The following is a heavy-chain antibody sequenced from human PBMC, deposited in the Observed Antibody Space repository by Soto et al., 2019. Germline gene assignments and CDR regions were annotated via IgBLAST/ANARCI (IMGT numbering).Heavy chain of an antibody. J-gene: IGHJ4*02. CDR1: GGSISSGGYS. CDR3: ARGGLLPAY. D-gene: IGHD6-19*01. Sequence: QLQLQESGSGLVKPSQTLSLTCAVSGGSISSGGYSWNWIRQPPGKGLEWIGYISHSGSTYYSPYLKSRVTLSVDRSKNQFSLKLRSVTAADTAVYYCARGGLLPAYWGQGTLVTVSS. V-gene: IGHV4-30-2*01. CDR2: ISHSGST.